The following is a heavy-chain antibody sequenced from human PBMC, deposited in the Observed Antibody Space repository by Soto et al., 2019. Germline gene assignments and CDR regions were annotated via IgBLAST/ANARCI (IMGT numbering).Heavy chain of an antibody. V-gene: IGHV4-59*08. CDR3: ARNRDRPWFDP. CDR1: GGSISSYY. J-gene: IGHJ5*02. Sequence: QVQLQESGPGLVKPSETLSLTCTVSGGSISSYYWSGIRQPPGKGLEWIGYIYYSGSTNYNPLLTSRVTISVDTSKNQFSLKLSSVTAADTAVYYCARNRDRPWFDPWGQGTLVTVSS. CDR2: IYYSGST.